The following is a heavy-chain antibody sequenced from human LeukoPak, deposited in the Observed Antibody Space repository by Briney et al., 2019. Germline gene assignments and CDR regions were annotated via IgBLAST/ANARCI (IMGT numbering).Heavy chain of an antibody. CDR1: GGTFSSYA. J-gene: IGHJ4*02. CDR2: IVPIFGTA. V-gene: IGHV1-69*13. Sequence: SVKVSCKASGGTFSSYAISWVRQAPGQGLEWMGGIVPIFGTANYAQKFQGRVTITADESTSTAYMELSSLRSEDTAVYYCATNLSGNDNYWGQGTLVTVSS. CDR3: ATNLSGNDNY. D-gene: IGHD1-26*01.